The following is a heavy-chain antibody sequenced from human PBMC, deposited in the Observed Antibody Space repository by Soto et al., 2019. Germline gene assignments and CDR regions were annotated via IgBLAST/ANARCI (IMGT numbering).Heavy chain of an antibody. CDR2: ISWNTNNR. CDR3: ARAPSPDLCSGYRHFDY. V-gene: IGHV3-9*01. CDR1: GFTFDDHA. D-gene: IGHD3-3*01. Sequence: EVQLVESGGGLVQPGKSLRLSCAASGFTFDDHAMHWVRQVPGRGLEWVSGISWNTNNRVYADSVKGRFTISRDNAKNSLYLQMNSLRAEDTAFYYCARAPSPDLCSGYRHFDYWGQGTLVTVSS. J-gene: IGHJ4*02.